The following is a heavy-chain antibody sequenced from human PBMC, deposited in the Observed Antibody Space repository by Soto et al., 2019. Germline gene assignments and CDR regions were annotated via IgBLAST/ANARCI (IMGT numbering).Heavy chain of an antibody. CDR2: IVPVFQTT. J-gene: IGHJ6*02. D-gene: IGHD1-26*01. Sequence: QMQLVQSGAEVKEPGSSVKVSCKASGGTFDSFAISWVRQAPGQGPEWLGGIVPVFQTTNYAPRFQDRVTIPADGSTGTAYMELRNVRSEDSAIYYCATRMWDAPFGTLHYDYAMDVWGQGTTVTVS. CDR3: ATRMWDAPFGTLHYDYAMDV. V-gene: IGHV1-69*01. CDR1: GGTFDSFA.